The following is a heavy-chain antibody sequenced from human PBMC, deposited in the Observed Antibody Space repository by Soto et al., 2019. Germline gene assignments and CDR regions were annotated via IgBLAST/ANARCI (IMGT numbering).Heavy chain of an antibody. CDR3: AKCRPEFYSGSYILHFDF. Sequence: PGGSLRLSCVASGFTFSNYAMAWVRQAPGKGPEWVSFITGSVSSTYYADSVKRRFTVSRDNSKNMLFLRMSSLRAEDTAIYYCAKCRPEFYSGSYILHFDFWGQGT. V-gene: IGHV3-23*01. J-gene: IGHJ4*02. CDR2: ITGSVSST. D-gene: IGHD1-26*01. CDR1: GFTFSNYA.